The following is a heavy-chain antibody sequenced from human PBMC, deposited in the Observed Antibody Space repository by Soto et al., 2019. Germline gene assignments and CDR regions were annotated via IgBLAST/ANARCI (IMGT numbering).Heavy chain of an antibody. V-gene: IGHV1-69*06. CDR1: GGTFSSYA. CDR3: ARDRGAVTTLYWYFDL. Sequence: SVKVSCKASGGTFSSYAISWVRQAPGQGLEWMGGIIPIFGTANYAQKFQGRVTITADKSTSTAYMELSSLRSEDTAVYYCARDRGAVTTLYWYFDLWGRGTLVTVSS. J-gene: IGHJ2*01. CDR2: IIPIFGTA. D-gene: IGHD4-17*01.